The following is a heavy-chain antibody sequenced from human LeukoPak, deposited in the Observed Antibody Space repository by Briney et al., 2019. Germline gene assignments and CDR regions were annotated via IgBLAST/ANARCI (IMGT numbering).Heavy chain of an antibody. V-gene: IGHV4-39*07. J-gene: IGHJ6*02. CDR2: IYYSGST. D-gene: IGHD3-16*01. CDR3: ASGGNYGMDV. Sequence: SEPLSLTCTVSGGSISSSSYYWGWIRQPPGKGLEWIGSIYYSGSTYYNPSLKSRVTISVDTSKNQFSLKLSSVTAADTAVYYCASGGNYGMDVWGQGTTVTVSS. CDR1: GGSISSSSYY.